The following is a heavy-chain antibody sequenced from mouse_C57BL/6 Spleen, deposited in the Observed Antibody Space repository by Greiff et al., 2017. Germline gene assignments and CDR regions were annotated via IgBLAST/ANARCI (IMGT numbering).Heavy chain of an antibody. CDR1: GFSLTSYG. J-gene: IGHJ4*01. V-gene: IGHV2-5*01. CDR3: AIYYGNPSYYAMDY. CDR2: IWRGGST. D-gene: IGHD2-1*01. Sequence: QVHLKESGPGLVQPSQSLSITCTVSGFSLTSYGVHWVRQSPGKGLEWLGVIWRGGSTDYNAAFMSRLSITKDNSKSQVFFKMNSLQADDTAIYYCAIYYGNPSYYAMDYWGQGTSVTVSS.